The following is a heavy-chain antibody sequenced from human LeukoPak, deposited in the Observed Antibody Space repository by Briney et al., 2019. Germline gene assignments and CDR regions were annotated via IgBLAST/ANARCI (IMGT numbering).Heavy chain of an antibody. Sequence: GGSLSLSCAASGFTFSSYWMSWVRQAPGKGLEWVANIKQDGSEKYYVDSVKGRFTISRDNAKNSPYLQMNSLRAEDTAVYYCARVAVRYCSGGSCYRGYYFDYWGQGTLVTVSS. CDR2: IKQDGSEK. CDR3: ARVAVRYCSGGSCYRGYYFDY. CDR1: GFTFSSYW. D-gene: IGHD2-15*01. J-gene: IGHJ4*02. V-gene: IGHV3-7*01.